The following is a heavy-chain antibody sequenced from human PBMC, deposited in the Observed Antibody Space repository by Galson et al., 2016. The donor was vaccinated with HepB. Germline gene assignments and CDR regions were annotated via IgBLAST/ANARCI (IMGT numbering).Heavy chain of an antibody. V-gene: IGHV1-8*01. J-gene: IGHJ6*02. Sequence: SVKVSCKASGYTFSSYDINWVRLAPGQGLEWVGWMNPKRGNTGYAPKFQGRVTMTRDTPINTAYMELSSLTSEDTAMYYCATKGSHYDNALGNDRFRAYGLDVWGQGTTVTVS. D-gene: IGHD3-16*02. CDR3: ATKGSHYDNALGNDRFRAYGLDV. CDR1: GYTFSSYD. CDR2: MNPKRGNT.